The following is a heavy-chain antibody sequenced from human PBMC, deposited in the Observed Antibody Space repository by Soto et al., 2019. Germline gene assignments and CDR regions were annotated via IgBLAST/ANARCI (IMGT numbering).Heavy chain of an antibody. J-gene: IGHJ3*02. CDR2: ISAYNGNT. CDR3: ARNLRKTTVTTEWAFDI. CDR1: GYTFTSYG. Sequence: ASVKVSCKASGYTFTSYGISWVRQAPGQGLEWMGWISAYNGNTNYAQKLQGRVTMTTDTSTSTAYMELRSLRSDDTAVYYCARNLRKTTVTTEWAFDIWGQGTMVTVSS. V-gene: IGHV1-18*04. D-gene: IGHD4-17*01.